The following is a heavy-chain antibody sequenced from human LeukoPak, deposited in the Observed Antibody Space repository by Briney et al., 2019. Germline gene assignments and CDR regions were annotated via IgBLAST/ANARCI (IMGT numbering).Heavy chain of an antibody. CDR2: INPNSGGT. CDR3: AREGYSSGWYYFDY. CDR1: GYTFTGYY. D-gene: IGHD6-19*01. Sequence: VASVKVSCKASGYTFTGYYMHWVRQAPGQGLEWMGWINPNSGGTNYAQKFQGRVTMTRDTSISTAYMELSRLRSEDTAVYYCAREGYSSGWYYFDYWGQGTLVTVSS. J-gene: IGHJ4*02. V-gene: IGHV1-2*02.